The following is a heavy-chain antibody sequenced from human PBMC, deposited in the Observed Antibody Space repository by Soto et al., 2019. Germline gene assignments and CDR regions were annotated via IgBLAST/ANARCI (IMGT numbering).Heavy chain of an antibody. CDR1: GGSISSGGYS. V-gene: IGHV4-61*08. CDR3: ARHRYSYGVYYFDY. J-gene: IGHJ4*02. D-gene: IGHD5-18*01. CDR2: IYYSGST. Sequence: PSETLSLTCAVSGGSISSGGYSWSWIRQPPGKGLEWIGYIYYSGSTNYNPSLTSRVTISVDTSKNQFSLKLSSVTAADTAVYYCARHRYSYGVYYFDYWGQGTLVNVSS.